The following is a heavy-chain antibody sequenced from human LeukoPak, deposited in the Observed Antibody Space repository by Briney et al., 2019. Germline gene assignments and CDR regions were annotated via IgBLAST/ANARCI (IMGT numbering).Heavy chain of an antibody. Sequence: GGSLRLSCSASGFTFSSYSMNWARQAPGKGLEWVSYISSSSSTIYYADSVKGRFTISRDNAKNSLYLQMNSLRAEDTAMYYCARLQYSFLYGSGSYGVDYWGQGTLVTVSS. D-gene: IGHD3-10*01. CDR1: GFTFSSYS. J-gene: IGHJ4*02. CDR2: ISSSSSTI. CDR3: ARLQYSFLYGSGSYGVDY. V-gene: IGHV3-48*01.